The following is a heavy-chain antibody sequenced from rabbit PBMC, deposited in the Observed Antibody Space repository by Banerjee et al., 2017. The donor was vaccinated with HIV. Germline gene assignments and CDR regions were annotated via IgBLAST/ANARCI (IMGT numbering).Heavy chain of an antibody. Sequence: QQQLEESGGGLVKPGGTLTLTCKASGIDFSSYYYMCWVRQAPGKGLEWIGCIYTGNGNTRYASWVNGRFTISKTSSTTLTLQMTSLTAADTATYFCARSYPDSGLAFTLWGPGTLVTVS. CDR2: IYTGNGNT. CDR1: GIDFSSYYY. J-gene: IGHJ6*01. CDR3: ARSYPDSGLAFTL. D-gene: IGHD7-1*01. V-gene: IGHV1S43*01.